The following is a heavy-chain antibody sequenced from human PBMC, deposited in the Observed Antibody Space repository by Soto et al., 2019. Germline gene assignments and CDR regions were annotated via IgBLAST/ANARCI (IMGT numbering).Heavy chain of an antibody. CDR3: ARFSPPGYYYMDV. CDR1: GGPINSGGYY. J-gene: IGHJ6*03. CDR2: IHYSGRT. V-gene: IGHV4-31*03. Sequence: QVQLQESGPGLVKPSQTLSLTCTVSGGPINSGGYYWTWIRQPPGKGLEWIGYIHYSGRTFYNPPLQSRVIISVDTSKNQFSLNLRSVTAADTAVYYCARFSPPGYYYMDVWGKGTSVTVAS.